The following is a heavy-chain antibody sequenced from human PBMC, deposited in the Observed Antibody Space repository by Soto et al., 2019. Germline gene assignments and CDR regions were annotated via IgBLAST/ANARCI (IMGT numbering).Heavy chain of an antibody. Sequence: SVKVSCKASGGTFSSYAISWVRQAPGQGLEWMGGIIPIFGTANYAQKFQGRVTITADESTSTAYMELSSLRSEDTAVYYCASCYFGFYYYYGMDVWGQGTRVTVSS. CDR1: GGTFSSYA. CDR3: ASCYFGFYYYYGMDV. D-gene: IGHD2-21*02. CDR2: IIPIFGTA. V-gene: IGHV1-69*13. J-gene: IGHJ6*02.